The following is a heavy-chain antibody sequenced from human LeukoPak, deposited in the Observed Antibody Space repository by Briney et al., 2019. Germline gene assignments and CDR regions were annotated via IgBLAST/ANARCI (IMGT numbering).Heavy chain of an antibody. V-gene: IGHV3-11*04. J-gene: IGHJ6*03. CDR2: ISSSGSTI. CDR3: ARDGCSGGSCPPTFYYYYYYMDV. Sequence: GGSLRLSCAASVFTFSDYYMSWIRQAPGKGLEWVSYISSSGSTIYYADSVKGRFTISRDNAKNSLYLQMNSLRAEDTAVYYCARDGCSGGSCPPTFYYYYYYMDVWGKGTTVTVSS. CDR1: VFTFSDYY. D-gene: IGHD2-15*01.